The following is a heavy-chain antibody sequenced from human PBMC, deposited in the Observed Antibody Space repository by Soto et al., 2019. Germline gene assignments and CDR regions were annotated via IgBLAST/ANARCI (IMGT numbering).Heavy chain of an antibody. CDR2: IYHSGNT. J-gene: IGHJ4*02. Sequence: PSETLSLTCAVSGCSISSGYYCGWIRQPPGKGLEWIGSIYHSGNTYYNPSLKSRVTISVDTSKNHFSLKLSSVTAADTAVYYCARARIVVAGTIVDYWGQGTLVTVYS. CDR1: GCSISSGYY. V-gene: IGHV4-38-2*01. D-gene: IGHD6-19*01. CDR3: ARARIVVAGTIVDY.